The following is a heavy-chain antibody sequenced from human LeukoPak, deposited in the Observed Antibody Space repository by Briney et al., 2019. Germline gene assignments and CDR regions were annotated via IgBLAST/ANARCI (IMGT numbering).Heavy chain of an antibody. CDR2: ISSSGVST. V-gene: IGHV3-NL1*01. CDR3: AKGPVGSNSLDY. D-gene: IGHD2-15*01. CDR1: GFTFSSYA. Sequence: GGSLRLSCAASGFTFSSYAMHWVRQAPGKGLEWVSFISSSGVSTYYADSVKGRFTISRDNFKNMLYLQMNSLRAEDTAVYYCAKGPVGSNSLDYWGQGTLVTVSS. J-gene: IGHJ4*02.